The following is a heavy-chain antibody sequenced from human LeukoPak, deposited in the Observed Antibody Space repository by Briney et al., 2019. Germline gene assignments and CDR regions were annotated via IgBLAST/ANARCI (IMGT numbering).Heavy chain of an antibody. Sequence: ASVKVSFKASGYTFTGYYMHWVRQAPGQGLEWMGWINPNGGGANYAQKFQGMVTLTRDTSINTVYMELSRLTSDDTAVYYCARGPQEQHLTSFDYWGQGTLVTVSS. CDR3: ARGPQEQHLTSFDY. J-gene: IGHJ4*02. CDR2: INPNGGGA. V-gene: IGHV1-2*02. D-gene: IGHD6-13*01. CDR1: GYTFTGYY.